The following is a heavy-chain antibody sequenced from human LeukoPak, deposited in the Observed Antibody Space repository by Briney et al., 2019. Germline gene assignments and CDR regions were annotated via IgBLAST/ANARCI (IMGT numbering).Heavy chain of an antibody. V-gene: IGHV4-34*01. CDR3: ARDPTTVTTIFDS. D-gene: IGHD4-17*01. CDR2: INHSGST. Sequence: PSETLSLTCAVYGGSFSGYYWSWIRQPPGKGLEWIGEINHSGSTNYNPSLKSRVSMSGDTSKNQASLKLRSVTAADTAVYYCARDPTTVTTIFDSWGQGTLVTVSS. CDR1: GGSFSGYY. J-gene: IGHJ4*02.